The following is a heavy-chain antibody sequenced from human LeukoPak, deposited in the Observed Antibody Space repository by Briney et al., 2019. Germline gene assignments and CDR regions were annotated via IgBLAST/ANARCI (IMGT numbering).Heavy chain of an antibody. CDR2: IRQDGSVE. CDR1: GFTFSSYI. V-gene: IGHV3-7*01. J-gene: IGHJ4*02. CDR3: ARWRRRQSEYDY. D-gene: IGHD2/OR15-2a*01. Sequence: PGGSLRLSCAASGFTFSSYIMAWVRQAPGRGLECVANIRQDGSVEYCVDSVQGRFTISRDNAKNSLYLQMNSLRAEDTAVYFCARWRRRQSEYDYWGQGTLVTVSS.